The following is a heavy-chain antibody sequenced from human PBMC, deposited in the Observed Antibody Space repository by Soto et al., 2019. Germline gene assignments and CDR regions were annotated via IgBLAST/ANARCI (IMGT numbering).Heavy chain of an antibody. Sequence: SVKVSCKASGGTFSSYAISWVRQAPGQGLEWMGGIIPIFGTANYAQKFQGRVTITADESTSTAYMELSSLRSEDTAVYYCARASLSYCYYPPWGIYYYYGMDVWGQGTTVTVSS. D-gene: IGHD3-16*01. CDR1: GGTFSSYA. J-gene: IGHJ6*02. CDR2: IIPIFGTA. V-gene: IGHV1-69*13. CDR3: ARASLSYCYYPPWGIYYYYGMDV.